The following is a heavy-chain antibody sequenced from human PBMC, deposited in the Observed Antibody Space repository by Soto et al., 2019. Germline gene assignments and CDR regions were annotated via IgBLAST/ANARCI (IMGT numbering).Heavy chain of an antibody. J-gene: IGHJ6*02. V-gene: IGHV3-23*01. CDR2: ISGSGGST. Sequence: GGSLRLSCAASGFTFSSYAMSWVRQAPGKGLEWVSAISGSGGSTYYADSVKGRFTISRDNSKNTLYLQMNSLRAEDTAVYYCAKDKRITIIVVVITRFGGMDVWGQGTTVTVSS. D-gene: IGHD3-22*01. CDR1: GFTFSSYA. CDR3: AKDKRITIIVVVITRFGGMDV.